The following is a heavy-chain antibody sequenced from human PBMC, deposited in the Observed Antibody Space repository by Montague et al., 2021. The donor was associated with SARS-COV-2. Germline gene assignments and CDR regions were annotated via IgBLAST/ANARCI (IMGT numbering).Heavy chain of an antibody. CDR3: ATLPSSIAIFGVVQGYYFDD. CDR1: GGSISSYY. CDR2: KNYRGST. D-gene: IGHD3-3*01. V-gene: IGHV4-59*04. Sequence: SETLSLTCTVSGGSISSYYWSWIRQPPGKGLEWIGFKNYRGSTYYNPTLKSRVTISVDTSKNQFSLKLTSVTAADTAVYYCATLPSSIAIFGVVQGYYFDDWGQGTLVAVSA. J-gene: IGHJ4*02.